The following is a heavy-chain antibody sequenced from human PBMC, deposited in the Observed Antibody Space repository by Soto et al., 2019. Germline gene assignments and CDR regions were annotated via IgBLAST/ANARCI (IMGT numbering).Heavy chain of an antibody. CDR2: IYYSGST. CDR1: GGSISSGDYY. J-gene: IGHJ5*02. CDR3: ARWWSGSRQGFDP. Sequence: QVQLQESGPGLVKPSQTLSLTCTVSGGSISSGDYYWSWIRQHPGKGLEWIGYIYYSGSTYYHPSLKSRVTISVATSKNQFSLKLSSVTAADTAVYYCARWWSGSRQGFDPWGQGTLVTVSS. V-gene: IGHV4-31*03. D-gene: IGHD3-3*01.